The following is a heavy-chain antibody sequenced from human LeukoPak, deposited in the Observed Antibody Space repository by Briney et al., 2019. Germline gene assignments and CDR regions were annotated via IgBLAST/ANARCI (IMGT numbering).Heavy chain of an antibody. V-gene: IGHV3-21*01. J-gene: IGHJ4*02. CDR2: ISSSSSYI. CDR3: ARDRSYYYDSSGPPYYFDY. Sequence: GGSLRLSCAASGFTFSSYSMNWVRQAPGKGREWVSSISSSSSYIYYADSVKGRFTISRDNAKNSLYLQMNSLRAEDTAVYYCARDRSYYYDSSGPPYYFDYWGQGTLVTVSS. D-gene: IGHD3-22*01. CDR1: GFTFSSYS.